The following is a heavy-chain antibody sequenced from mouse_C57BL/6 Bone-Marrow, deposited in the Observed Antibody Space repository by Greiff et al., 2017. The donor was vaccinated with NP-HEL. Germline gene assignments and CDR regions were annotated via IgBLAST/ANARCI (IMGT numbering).Heavy chain of an antibody. Sequence: EVQLQQSGPELVKPGDSVKISCKASGYSFTGYFMNWVMQSHGKSLEWIGRINPYNGDTFYNQKFKGKATLTVYKSSSTAHMELRRLTAEAAADYSCVRRGFAYWGQGTLVTVSA. V-gene: IGHV1-20*01. J-gene: IGHJ3*01. CDR1: GYSFTGYF. CDR2: INPYNGDT. CDR3: VRRGFAY.